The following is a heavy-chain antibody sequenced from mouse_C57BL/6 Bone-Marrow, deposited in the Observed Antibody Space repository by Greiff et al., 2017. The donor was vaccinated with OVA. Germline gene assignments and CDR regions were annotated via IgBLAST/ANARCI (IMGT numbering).Heavy chain of an antibody. J-gene: IGHJ2*01. V-gene: IGHV7-3*01. Sequence: EVKLMESGGGLVQPGDSLSLSCAASGFTFTNYYMSWVRQPPGKALEWLAFIRNKPNGSTTEYSASVKGRFTISRDNSQSILYLQMNALRAEDRATYYCARYKGRVAVDYFDYWGQGTALTVSS. CDR3: ARYKGRVAVDYFDY. D-gene: IGHD1-1*01. CDR2: IRNKPNGSTT. CDR1: GFTFTNYY.